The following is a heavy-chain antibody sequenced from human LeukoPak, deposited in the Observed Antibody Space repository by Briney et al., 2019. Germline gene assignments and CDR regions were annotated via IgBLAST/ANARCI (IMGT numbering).Heavy chain of an antibody. J-gene: IGHJ6*03. CDR2: IYHSGGT. D-gene: IGHD3-3*01. V-gene: IGHV4-38-2*01. CDR1: GYSISRGYY. Sequence: SETLSLTCAVSGYSISRGYYWGWIRQPPRRGLEGIGSIYHSGGTNYNTSPKSRVTTSVDTSKIRFSLKLSSVTAANTAVYYCATRVNYDLGSGPYYYYMDVWGKGTTVTVSS. CDR3: ATRVNYDLGSGPYYYYMDV.